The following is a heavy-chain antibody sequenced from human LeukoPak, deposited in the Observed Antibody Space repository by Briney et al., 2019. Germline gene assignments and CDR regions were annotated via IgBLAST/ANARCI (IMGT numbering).Heavy chain of an antibody. V-gene: IGHV3-23*01. CDR3: AKVLLWFGELFDP. Sequence: GGSLRLSCAASGFTFSSYAMSWVRQAPGKGLEWVSAISGSGGSTYYADSVKGRFTISRDNSKNTLFLQMNSLRAEDTALYYCAKVLLWFGELFDPWGPGTLVTVSS. CDR1: GFTFSSYA. D-gene: IGHD3-10*01. J-gene: IGHJ5*02. CDR2: ISGSGGST.